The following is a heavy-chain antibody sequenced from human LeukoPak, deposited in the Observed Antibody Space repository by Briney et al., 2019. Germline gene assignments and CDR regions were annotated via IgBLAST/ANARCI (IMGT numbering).Heavy chain of an antibody. V-gene: IGHV3-7*01. D-gene: IGHD2-8*01. CDR3: AREEWWFDS. CDR1: GFTFHTYW. Sequence: PGGSLRLSCAASGFTFHTYWMTWVRQAPGKGLEWVANIKQDGSEKNYVDSLKGRFTISRGNAKNSVYLQMNSLRVEDTAVYYCAREEWWFDSWGQGTRVTVSS. J-gene: IGHJ5*01. CDR2: IKQDGSEK.